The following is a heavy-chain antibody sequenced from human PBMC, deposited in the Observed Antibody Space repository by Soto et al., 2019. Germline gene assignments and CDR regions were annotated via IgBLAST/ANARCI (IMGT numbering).Heavy chain of an antibody. V-gene: IGHV3-23*01. CDR3: AKDPRYYDFGYWFDP. J-gene: IGHJ5*02. CDR2: ISGSGGST. CDR1: GFAFSSYA. D-gene: IGHD3-3*01. Sequence: EVQLLESGGGLVQPGGSLRLSCEASGFAFSSYAMSWVRQAPGKGLEWVLVISGSGGSTYYADSVKGRFTISRDNSKNTLYLQMNSLRAEDTAVYYCAKDPRYYDFGYWFDPWGQGTLVTVSS.